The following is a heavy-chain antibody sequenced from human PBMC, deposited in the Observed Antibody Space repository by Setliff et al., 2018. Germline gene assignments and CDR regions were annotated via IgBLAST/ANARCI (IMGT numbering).Heavy chain of an antibody. J-gene: IGHJ4*02. Sequence: ASVKVSCKASGYTFTSYGISWVRQAPGQGLEWMGWISAYNGNTNYAQKFQGRVTMTRDTSTSTVYMELRSLRSDDTAMYYCARDLSTTVMTRSWYYFDYWGQGTLVTVSS. CDR1: GYTFTSYG. V-gene: IGHV1-18*01. CDR3: ARDLSTTVMTRSWYYFDY. CDR2: ISAYNGNT. D-gene: IGHD4-17*01.